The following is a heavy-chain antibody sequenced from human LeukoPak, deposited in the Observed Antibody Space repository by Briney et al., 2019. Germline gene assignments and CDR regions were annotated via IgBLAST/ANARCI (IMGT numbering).Heavy chain of an antibody. CDR3: ARGRATMVVTPDVAFDI. Sequence: GASVKVSCKASGYTFTSYYMHWVRQAPGQGLEWMGIINPSGGSTSYAQKFQGRVTMTRDTSTSTVYMELSSLRSEDTAVYYCARGRATMVVTPDVAFDIWGQGTMVTVSS. D-gene: IGHD4-23*01. CDR1: GYTFTSYY. J-gene: IGHJ3*02. CDR2: INPSGGST. V-gene: IGHV1-46*01.